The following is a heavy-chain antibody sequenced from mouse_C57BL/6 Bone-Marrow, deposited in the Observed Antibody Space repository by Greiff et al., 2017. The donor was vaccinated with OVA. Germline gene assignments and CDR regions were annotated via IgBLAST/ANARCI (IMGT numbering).Heavy chain of an antibody. D-gene: IGHD2-1*01. J-gene: IGHJ1*03. CDR2: ISNGGGST. Sequence: EVMLVESGGGLVQPGGSLKLSCAASGFTFSDYYMYWVRQTPEKRLEWVAYISNGGGSTYYPDTVEGRFTLSRDNADNTLYLQMSRLKSGDTAMYTCASTLLPFYWYFDVWGTGTTVTVSS. CDR3: ASTLLPFYWYFDV. V-gene: IGHV5-12*01. CDR1: GFTFSDYY.